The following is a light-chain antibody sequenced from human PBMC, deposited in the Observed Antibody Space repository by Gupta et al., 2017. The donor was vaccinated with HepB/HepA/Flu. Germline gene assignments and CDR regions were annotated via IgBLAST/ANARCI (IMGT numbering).Light chain of an antibody. CDR3: QVWDSSSDHVV. V-gene: IGLV3-21*03. J-gene: IGLJ2*01. Sequence: SNVLTQPPSVSVAPGKPARITCGGNNIGGESVHWYQQRPDQAPVLVLYDDTDRPSGIPERFSGSNSGNTATLTIYSVEAGDEADYYCQVWDSSSDHVVFGGGTTLTVL. CDR1: NIGGES. CDR2: DDT.